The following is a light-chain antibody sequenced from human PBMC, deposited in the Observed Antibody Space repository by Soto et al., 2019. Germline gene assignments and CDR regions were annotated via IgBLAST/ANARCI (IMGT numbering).Light chain of an antibody. J-gene: IGKJ3*01. V-gene: IGKV1-33*01. CDR3: QQYDDVPPT. Sequence: DLQMTQSPSSLSASVGDRVTITCQASQDISNYLNWYQQKPGKAPELLIYDASNLETGVPSRFSGSGSGTDFTFTISSLQPEDFATYYCQQYDDVPPTFGPGTKVDF. CDR1: QDISNY. CDR2: DAS.